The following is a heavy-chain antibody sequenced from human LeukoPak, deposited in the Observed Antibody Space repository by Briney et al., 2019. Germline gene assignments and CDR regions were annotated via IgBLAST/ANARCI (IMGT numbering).Heavy chain of an antibody. CDR1: GGSISSGGYY. CDR3: ARDSRADYGYYYYGMDV. Sequence: SQTLSLTCTVSGGSISSGGYYWSWIRQHPGKGLEWIGYIYYSGSTYYNPSLKSRVTISVDTSKNQFSLKLSSVTAADTAVYYCARDSRADYGYYYYGMDVWGQGTTVTVSS. D-gene: IGHD4-17*01. CDR2: IYYSGST. V-gene: IGHV4-31*03. J-gene: IGHJ6*02.